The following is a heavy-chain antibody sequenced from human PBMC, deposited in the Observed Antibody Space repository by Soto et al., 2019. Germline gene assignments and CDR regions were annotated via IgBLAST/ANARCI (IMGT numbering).Heavy chain of an antibody. CDR1: GFTFRNNA. Sequence: GGSLRLSCAGSGFTFRNNAMSWVRQTPGKGLEWVSGISGSGDTTYNAYSVKGRFTLSRDNSKSTLFLQMNNLRVDNTAVYYCARDLSYGGLDYWGQGVLVTVSS. CDR3: ARDLSYGGLDY. V-gene: IGHV3-23*01. CDR2: ISGSGDTT. J-gene: IGHJ4*02. D-gene: IGHD3-10*01.